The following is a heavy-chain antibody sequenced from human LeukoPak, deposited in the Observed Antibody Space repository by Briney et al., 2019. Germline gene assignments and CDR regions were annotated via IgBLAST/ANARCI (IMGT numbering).Heavy chain of an antibody. D-gene: IGHD3-9*01. Sequence: SVKVSCKASGYTFSSYAISWVRQAPGQGLEWMGRIIPIFGTANYAQKFQGRVTITTDESTSTAYMELSSLRSEDTAVYYCARTNYDILTGYYGRFDYWGQGTLVTVSS. J-gene: IGHJ4*02. CDR2: IIPIFGTA. CDR3: ARTNYDILTGYYGRFDY. V-gene: IGHV1-69*05. CDR1: GYTFSSYA.